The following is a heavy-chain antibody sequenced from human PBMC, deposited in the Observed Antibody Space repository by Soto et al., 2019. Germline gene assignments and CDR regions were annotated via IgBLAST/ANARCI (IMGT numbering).Heavy chain of an antibody. CDR3: AKDGSHNFDY. V-gene: IGHV3-30*18. CDR1: GFTFSHYA. CDR2: MSYDGSNE. Sequence: QVQLVESGGGVVQPGRSLRLSCAASGFTFSHYAMHWVRQAPGKGLEWVALMSYDGSNEYYADSVKDRFTISRDNSKNTLSLLMNSLRAEDTALYYCAKDGSHNFDYWGQGALVTVSS. J-gene: IGHJ4*02. D-gene: IGHD1-26*01.